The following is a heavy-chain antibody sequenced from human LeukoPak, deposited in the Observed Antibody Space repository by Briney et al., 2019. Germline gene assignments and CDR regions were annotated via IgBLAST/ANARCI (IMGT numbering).Heavy chain of an antibody. CDR2: ISGSGGST. CDR3: ATGYSSGPLDY. D-gene: IGHD6-19*01. Sequence: GGSLRLSCAASGFTFGSYAMSWVRQAPGKGLEWVSAISGSGGSTYYADSVKGRFTISRDNSKNTLYLQMNSLRAEDTAVYYCATGYSSGPLDYWGQGTLVTVSS. CDR1: GFTFGSYA. J-gene: IGHJ4*02. V-gene: IGHV3-23*01.